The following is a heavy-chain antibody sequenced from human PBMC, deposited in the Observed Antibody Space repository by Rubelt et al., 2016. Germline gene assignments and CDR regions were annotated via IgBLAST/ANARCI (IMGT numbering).Heavy chain of an antibody. CDR1: GGSFSGYY. CDR2: ITHSGST. J-gene: IGHJ4*02. CDR3: AAPGRAAAGNLLELDY. Sequence: QVQLQQWGAGLLKPSETLSLTCAVYGGSFSGYYWRWIRQPPGNGLEWIGEITHSGSTNYNPSLMGRVTISVDTSKNQFSLKLSSVTAADTAVYYCAAPGRAAAGNLLELDYWGQGTLVTVSS. V-gene: IGHV4-34*01. D-gene: IGHD6-13*01.